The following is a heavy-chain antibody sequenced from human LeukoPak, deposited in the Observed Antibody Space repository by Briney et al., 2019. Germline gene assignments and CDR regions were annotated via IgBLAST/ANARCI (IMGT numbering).Heavy chain of an antibody. CDR1: GFTFHDYA. V-gene: IGHV3-43*02. Sequence: PGGSLRLSCAASGFTFHDYAMHWVRQAPGTGLEWVSLISGDSGSTYYADSVKGRFTISRDNSKNSLYLQMDSLRTEDTALYYCAKDGSGCDYWGQGTLVTVSS. D-gene: IGHD6-19*01. CDR2: ISGDSGST. CDR3: AKDGSGCDY. J-gene: IGHJ4*02.